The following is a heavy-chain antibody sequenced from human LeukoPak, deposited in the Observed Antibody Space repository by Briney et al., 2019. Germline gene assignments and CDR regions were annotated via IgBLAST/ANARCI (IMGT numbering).Heavy chain of an antibody. CDR1: GYTFPTYA. J-gene: IGHJ3*02. V-gene: IGHV1-3*01. Sequence: ASVKVSCKASGYTFPTYAMHWVRQAPGQRLEWMGWINAGNGNTKYSQKFQGRVTITRDTSASTAYMELSSLRSEDTAVYYCARAPPTYDVFDIWGQGTMVTVSS. CDR2: INAGNGNT. CDR3: ARAPPTYDVFDI.